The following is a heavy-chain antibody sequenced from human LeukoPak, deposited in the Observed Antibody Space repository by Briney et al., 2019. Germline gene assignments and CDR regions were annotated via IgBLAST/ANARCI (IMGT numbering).Heavy chain of an antibody. CDR2: IWYEERTK. Sequence: GGSLRLSCTASGFTFSSYGMHWVRQAPGNGLEWVATIWYEERTKYYIDSVKGRFTISRDNSKNTFYLQMNSLRVDDTAIYYCAKEGIYLKSSLEDWGQGTPVTASS. V-gene: IGHV3-33*06. J-gene: IGHJ4*02. D-gene: IGHD2/OR15-2a*01. CDR3: AKEGIYLKSSLED. CDR1: GFTFSSYG.